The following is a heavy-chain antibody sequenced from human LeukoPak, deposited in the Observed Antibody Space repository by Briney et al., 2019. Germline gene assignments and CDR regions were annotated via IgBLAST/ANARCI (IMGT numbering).Heavy chain of an antibody. CDR3: ARGNWDSSGWYYDY. CDR1: GGTFSSYA. Sequence: SVKVSCKASGGTFSSYAISWLRQAPGQGLDWMGRIISIFGTANYAQKFQGRVTITTDESTNTAYMELSSLRSEDTAVYYCARGNWDSSGWYYDYWGQGTLVTVSS. CDR2: IISIFGTA. D-gene: IGHD6-19*01. J-gene: IGHJ4*02. V-gene: IGHV1-69*05.